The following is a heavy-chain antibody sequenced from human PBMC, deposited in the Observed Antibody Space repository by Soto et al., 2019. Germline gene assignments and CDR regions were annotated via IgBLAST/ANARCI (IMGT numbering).Heavy chain of an antibody. D-gene: IGHD1-26*01. J-gene: IGHJ4*02. CDR2: LYSAGTT. CDR1: GFTVSTNY. Sequence: GGSLRLSCAASGFTVSTNYMSWVRQAPGKGLEWVSVLYSAGTTYYADSVKGRLTISRDNSKNTLYLQMNSLRAEDTAVYYCVRGAGSPFPLDYWGQGTLVTVSS. CDR3: VRGAGSPFPLDY. V-gene: IGHV3-66*01.